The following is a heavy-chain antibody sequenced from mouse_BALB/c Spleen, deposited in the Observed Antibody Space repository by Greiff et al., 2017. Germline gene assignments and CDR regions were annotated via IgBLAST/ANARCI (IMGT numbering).Heavy chain of an antibody. CDR1: GFTFSDYY. CDR2: ISDGGSYT. Sequence: EVHLVESGGGLVKPGGSLKLSCAASGFTFSDYYMYWVRQTPEKRLEWVATISDGGSYTYYPDSVKGRFTISRDNAKNNLYLQMSSLKSEDTAMYYCARAYYDYDGYYAMDYWGQGTSVTVSS. D-gene: IGHD2-4*01. J-gene: IGHJ4*01. V-gene: IGHV5-4*02. CDR3: ARAYYDYDGYYAMDY.